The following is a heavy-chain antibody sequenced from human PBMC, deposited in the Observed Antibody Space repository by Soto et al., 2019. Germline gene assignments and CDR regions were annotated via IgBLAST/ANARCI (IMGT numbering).Heavy chain of an antibody. CDR3: AYDCGGDCPPLDY. CDR1: GGTFSSYT. V-gene: IGHV1-69*02. J-gene: IGHJ4*02. Sequence: QVQLVQSGAEVKKPGSSVKVSCKASGGTFSSYTISWVRQAPGQGLEWMGRIIPILGIANYAQKFQGRVTITADKXTSTAYMELSSLRSEDTAVYYCAYDCGGDCPPLDYWGQGTLVTVSS. D-gene: IGHD2-21*02. CDR2: IIPILGIA.